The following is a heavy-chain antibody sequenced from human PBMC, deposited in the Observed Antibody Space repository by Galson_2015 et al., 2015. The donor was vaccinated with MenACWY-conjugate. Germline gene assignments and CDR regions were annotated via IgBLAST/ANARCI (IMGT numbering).Heavy chain of an antibody. CDR3: AKTRGASFYFDS. D-gene: IGHD1-26*01. V-gene: IGHV3-74*01. Sequence: QFTISRDNAKNTLYLQMNSLRPEDTAVFYCAKTRGASFYFDSWGQGTLVTVSS. J-gene: IGHJ4*02.